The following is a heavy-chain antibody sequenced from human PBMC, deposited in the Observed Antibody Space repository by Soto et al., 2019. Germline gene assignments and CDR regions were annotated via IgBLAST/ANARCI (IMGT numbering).Heavy chain of an antibody. CDR2: IKPSGGGT. D-gene: IGHD2-2*01. CDR3: AREMPSRYYFDD. CDR1: GYTFTSYY. J-gene: IGHJ4*02. V-gene: IGHV1-46*03. Sequence: ASVKVSCKASGYTFTSYYMHWVRQAPGQGLEWMGNIKPSGGGTTYAQKFQGRVTITRDTSTSTVYMEVSSLRSEDTAVYYCAREMPSRYYFDDWGQGALVTVAS.